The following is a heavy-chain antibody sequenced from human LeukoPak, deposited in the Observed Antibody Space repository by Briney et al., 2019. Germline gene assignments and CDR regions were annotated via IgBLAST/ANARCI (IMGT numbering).Heavy chain of an antibody. Sequence: GGSLRLSCAASGFTFSNAWMSWVRQAPGKGLEWVGRIKSKTDGGTTDYAAPVKGRFTISRDDSKNTLHLQMNSLRAEDTAVYYCAKVSRYCTNGVCTVQYYFDYWGQGTLVTVSS. D-gene: IGHD2-8*01. CDR3: AKVSRYCTNGVCTVQYYFDY. CDR1: GFTFSNAW. J-gene: IGHJ4*02. V-gene: IGHV3-15*01. CDR2: IKSKTDGGTT.